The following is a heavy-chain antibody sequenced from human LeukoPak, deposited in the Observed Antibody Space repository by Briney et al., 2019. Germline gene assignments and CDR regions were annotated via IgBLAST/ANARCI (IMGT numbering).Heavy chain of an antibody. V-gene: IGHV3-7*01. Sequence: PGGSLRLSCAASGFAFTTYWMNWVRQAPGKGLEWVANIKQDGSEKYYVDSVKGRFTISRDNAKNSLYLQMNSLRAEDTAVYYCAKNRTAMPYYYYYSRAVGGKGTTAPVPS. CDR3: AKNRTAMPYYYYYSRAV. CDR2: IKQDGSEK. CDR1: GFAFTTYW. D-gene: IGHD5-18*01. J-gene: IGHJ6*03.